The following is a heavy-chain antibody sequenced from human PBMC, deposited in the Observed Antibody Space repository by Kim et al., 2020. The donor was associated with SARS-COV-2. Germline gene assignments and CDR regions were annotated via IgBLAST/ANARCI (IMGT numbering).Heavy chain of an antibody. J-gene: IGHJ6*03. D-gene: IGHD2-2*01. V-gene: IGHV1-8*01. CDR1: GYTFTSYD. Sequence: ASVKVSCKASGYTFTSYDINWVRQATGQGLEWMGWMNPNSGNTGYAQKFQGRVTMTRNTSISTAYIELSSLRSEDTAVYYCARGVVPAAILYYYYMDVWGKGTTVTVSS. CDR2: MNPNSGNT. CDR3: ARGVVPAAILYYYYMDV.